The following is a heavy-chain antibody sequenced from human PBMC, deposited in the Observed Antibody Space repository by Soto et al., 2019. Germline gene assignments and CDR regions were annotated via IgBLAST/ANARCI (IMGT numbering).Heavy chain of an antibody. V-gene: IGHV4-39*01. CDR3: VSNRNYIVVSGSLFDY. Sequence: SETLSLTCTVSGGSIASSLYYWGLVRQSPXKGLEWIESIYHSGSHQYNQYIKSRVNVSVDTSKNQFYLKLTYVTAADTAVYFCVSNRNYIVVSGSLFDYWSQGTLVTVSS. J-gene: IGHJ4*02. CDR2: IYHSGSH. CDR1: GGSIASSLYY. D-gene: IGHD6-19*01.